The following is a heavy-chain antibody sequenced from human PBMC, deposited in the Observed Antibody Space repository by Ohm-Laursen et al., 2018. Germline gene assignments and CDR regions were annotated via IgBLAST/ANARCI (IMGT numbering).Heavy chain of an antibody. J-gene: IGHJ2*01. CDR2: IIPIFGTA. CDR1: GGTFSSYA. CDR3: ASGEGYSSARGDWYFDL. Sequence: SVKVSCKASGGTFSSYAISWVRQAPGQGLEWMGEIIPIFGTANYAQKFQGRVTITADESTSTAYMELSSLRSKDTAVYYCASGEGYSSARGDWYFDLWGRGTLVTVSS. V-gene: IGHV1-69*13. D-gene: IGHD6-19*01.